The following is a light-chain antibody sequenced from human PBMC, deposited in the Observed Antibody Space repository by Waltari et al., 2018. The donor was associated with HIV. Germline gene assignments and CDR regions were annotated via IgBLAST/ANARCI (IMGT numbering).Light chain of an antibody. CDR3: SSFAGTNDVI. CDR2: EVS. Sequence: QSALTQPPSASGSPGQSVTISCTGTSSDVGGYNYVSWYQQHPGKAPKLMIYEVSQRPSGVPDRFFGSKSGNTASLTVSGLQAEDEANYYCSSFAGTNDVIFGGGTKLTVL. J-gene: IGLJ2*01. CDR1: SSDVGGYNY. V-gene: IGLV2-8*01.